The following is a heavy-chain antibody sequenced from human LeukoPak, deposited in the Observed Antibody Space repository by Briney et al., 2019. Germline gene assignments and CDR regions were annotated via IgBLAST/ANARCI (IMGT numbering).Heavy chain of an antibody. J-gene: IGHJ5*02. CDR3: TRAPCSSTSCYSDLNWFDP. CDR1: GGTFSSYT. V-gene: IGHV1-69*02. Sequence: SVKVSCKASGGTFSSYTISWVRQAPGQGLEWMGRIIPILGIANYAQKFQGRVTITADKSTSTAYMELSSLRSEDTAVYYCTRAPCSSTSCYSDLNWFDPWGQGTLVTVSS. CDR2: IIPILGIA. D-gene: IGHD2-2*01.